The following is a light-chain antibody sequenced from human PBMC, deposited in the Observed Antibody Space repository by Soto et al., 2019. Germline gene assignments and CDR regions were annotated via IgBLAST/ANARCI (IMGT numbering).Light chain of an antibody. CDR1: SSDVGGYNY. CDR2: EVS. V-gene: IGLV2-8*01. J-gene: IGLJ2*01. Sequence: QSALTQPPSASGSPGQSVTISCTGTSSDVGGYNYVSWYQQHPGKAPKLMIYEVSKRPSGVPDRFSGSESGNTASLTVSGLQAEDEADYYCSSYAGSNNLGFGGGTKLTVL. CDR3: SSYAGSNNLG.